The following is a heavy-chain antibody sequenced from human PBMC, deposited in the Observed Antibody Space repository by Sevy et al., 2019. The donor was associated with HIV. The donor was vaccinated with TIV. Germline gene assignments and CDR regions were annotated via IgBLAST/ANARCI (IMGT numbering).Heavy chain of an antibody. CDR1: GFSFSSYA. CDR3: AREGVGGYSYSLDY. D-gene: IGHD5-18*01. V-gene: IGHV3-64*02. J-gene: IGHJ4*02. Sequence: GGSLRLSCAASGFSFSSYALHWVRQAPGKGLEYVSAISSNGGSTYYADSVKGRFTISRDNSKNTLYLQMGSLRAEDMVVGYCAREGVGGYSYSLDYWGQGTLVTVSS. CDR2: ISSNGGST.